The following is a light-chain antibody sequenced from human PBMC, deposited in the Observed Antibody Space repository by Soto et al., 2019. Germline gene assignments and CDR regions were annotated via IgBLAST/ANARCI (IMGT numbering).Light chain of an antibody. CDR1: SSSIGSNS. CDR2: ENY. V-gene: IGLV1-51*02. J-gene: IGLJ2*01. CDR3: GAWDGSLTGGV. Sequence: QSVLTQPPSVSAAPGQTVTISCSGSSSSIGSNSVSWYQQLPGTAPKLLIYENYERPSGIPDRFSGSKSGTSATLGITGLQTGYEADYYCGAWDGSLTGGVFGGGTKVTVL.